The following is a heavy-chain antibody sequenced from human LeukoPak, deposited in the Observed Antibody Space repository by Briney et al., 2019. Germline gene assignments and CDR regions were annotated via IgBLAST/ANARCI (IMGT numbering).Heavy chain of an antibody. D-gene: IGHD2-8*01. Sequence: SETLSLTCTVSSGSISNYYWSWIRQPPGKGLEWIGFSDYSGNTNYNPSLKSRATISLDTSKDQIALKLSSVTAADTAVYYCARLNGGGWGQGTLVVVTS. CDR3: ARLNGGG. CDR2: SDYSGNT. J-gene: IGHJ4*02. V-gene: IGHV4-59*08. CDR1: SGSISNYY.